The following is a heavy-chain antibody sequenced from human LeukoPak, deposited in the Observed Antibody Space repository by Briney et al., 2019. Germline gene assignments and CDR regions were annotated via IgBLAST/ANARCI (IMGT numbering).Heavy chain of an antibody. CDR3: ARGVYGSPYPFDY. D-gene: IGHD1-26*01. CDR1: GGSISSGGYY. Sequence: SQTLSLTCTVSGGSISSGGYYWSWIRQPPGKGLEWIGYIYHSGSTYYNPSLKSRVTISVDTSKNQFSLKLSSVTAADTAVYYCARGVYGSPYPFDYWGQGTLVTVSS. CDR2: IYHSGST. V-gene: IGHV4-30-2*01. J-gene: IGHJ4*02.